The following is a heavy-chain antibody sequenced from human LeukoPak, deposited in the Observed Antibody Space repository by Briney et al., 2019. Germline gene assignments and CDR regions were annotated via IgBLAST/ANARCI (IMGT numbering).Heavy chain of an antibody. D-gene: IGHD1-7*01. Sequence: PGGSLRLSCAASEFSVGSNYMTWVRQAPGKGLEWISYISSSGNTIYYIDSVKGRFTISRDNAKNSLYLQLNSLRAEDTAIYYCARDVSYGTNPFDYWGQGTLVTVSS. CDR3: ARDVSYGTNPFDY. J-gene: IGHJ4*02. V-gene: IGHV3-48*03. CDR1: EFSVGSNY. CDR2: ISSSGNTI.